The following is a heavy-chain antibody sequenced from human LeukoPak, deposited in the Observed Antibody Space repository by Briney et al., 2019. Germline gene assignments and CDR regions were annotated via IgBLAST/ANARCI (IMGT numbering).Heavy chain of an antibody. CDR1: GYTFTSYG. D-gene: IGHD3-10*01. V-gene: IGHV1-18*01. CDR2: ISAYNGNT. CDR3: ARDSMVRGFGYYYYGMDV. J-gene: IGHJ6*02. Sequence: ASVKVSCKASGYTFTSYGISWVRQAPRKGLEWMGWISAYNGNTNYAQKLQGRVTMTTDTSTSTAYMELRSLRSDDTAVYYCARDSMVRGFGYYYYGMDVWGQGTTVTVSS.